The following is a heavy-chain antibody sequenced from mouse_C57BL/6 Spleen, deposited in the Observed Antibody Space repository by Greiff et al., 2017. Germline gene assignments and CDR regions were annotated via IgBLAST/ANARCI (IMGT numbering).Heavy chain of an antibody. CDR3: TRHGSIYWYFDV. Sequence: QVQLQQSGAELVRPGASVTLSCKASGYTFTDYEMHWVKQTPVHGLEWIGAIDPATGGTAYNQKFKGKAILTADKSSSTAYMELRSLTSEDSAVYYCTRHGSIYWYFDVWGTGTTVTVSS. CDR1: GYTFTDYE. D-gene: IGHD1-1*01. J-gene: IGHJ1*03. CDR2: IDPATGGT. V-gene: IGHV1-15*01.